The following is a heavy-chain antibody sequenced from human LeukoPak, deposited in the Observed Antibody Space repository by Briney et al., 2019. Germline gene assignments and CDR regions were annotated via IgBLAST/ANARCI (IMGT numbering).Heavy chain of an antibody. CDR2: ISFDGVNT. J-gene: IGHJ6*03. Sequence: GGSLRLSCAASGFTFSNYNMNWVRQAPGKGLEWVAVISFDGVNTFYADSVKGRFTISRDNSNNTVYLQMNNLRPEDTAVFYCARGQGYESYYYMDVWGKGTTVSVSS. CDR3: ARGQGYESYYYMDV. D-gene: IGHD2-2*01. CDR1: GFTFSNYN. V-gene: IGHV3-30*03.